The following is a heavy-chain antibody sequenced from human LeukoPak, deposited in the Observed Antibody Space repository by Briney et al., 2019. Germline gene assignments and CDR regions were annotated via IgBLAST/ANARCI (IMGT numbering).Heavy chain of an antibody. CDR3: AKGSRGSYHY. J-gene: IGHJ4*02. CDR2: ITDSGVDT. V-gene: IGHV3-23*01. CDR1: GFTFNSDA. Sequence: GGSLRLSCAASGFTFNSDAMTWVRQAPEKGLEWVSSITDSGVDTYYADSVKSRFTISRDNSKNTLFLQMNSLRAEDTAVYYCAKGSRGSYHYWGQGTLVTVSS. D-gene: IGHD1-26*01.